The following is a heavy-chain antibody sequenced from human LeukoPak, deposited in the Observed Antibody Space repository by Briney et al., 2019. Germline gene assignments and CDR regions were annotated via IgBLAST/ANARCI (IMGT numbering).Heavy chain of an antibody. CDR3: ARLNDFWEDY. D-gene: IGHD3-3*01. CDR2: IYHSGNT. J-gene: IGHJ4*02. Sequence: PSETLSLTCAVSGYSISSGYYWGWIRQPPGKGLEWIGSIYHSGNTYYNPSLKSRVTISVDTSKNQFSLKLSSVTAADTAVYYCARLNDFWEDYWGQGTLVTVSS. V-gene: IGHV4-38-2*01. CDR1: GYSISSGYY.